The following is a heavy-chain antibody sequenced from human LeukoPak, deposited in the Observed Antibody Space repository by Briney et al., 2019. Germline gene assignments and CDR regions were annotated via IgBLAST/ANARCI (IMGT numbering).Heavy chain of an antibody. CDR2: INHSGGT. CDR1: GGSFSGYY. V-gene: IGHV4-34*01. Sequence: SETLSLTCAVYGGSFSGYYWSWIRQPPGKGLEWIGEINHSGGTNYNPSLKSRVTISVDTSKNQFSLKLSSVTAADTAVYYCARGRGYSYADDAFDIWGQGTMVTVSS. J-gene: IGHJ3*02. CDR3: ARGRGYSYADDAFDI. D-gene: IGHD5-18*01.